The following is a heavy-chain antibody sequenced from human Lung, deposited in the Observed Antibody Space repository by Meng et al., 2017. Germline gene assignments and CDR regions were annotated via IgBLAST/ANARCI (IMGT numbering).Heavy chain of an antibody. D-gene: IGHD6-19*01. CDR2: ISAYNGNT. J-gene: IGHJ4*02. CDR1: GGSFSTHT. V-gene: IGHV1-18*01. Sequence: QVQLVQSGAEVKKPGSSVKVACKTSGGSFSTHTFSWVRQAPGPGLEWMGWISAYNGNTNYAQKLQGRVTMTTDTSTSTAYMELRSLRSDDTAVYYCARDIGQWLVQRDLDYWGQGTLVTVSS. CDR3: ARDIGQWLVQRDLDY.